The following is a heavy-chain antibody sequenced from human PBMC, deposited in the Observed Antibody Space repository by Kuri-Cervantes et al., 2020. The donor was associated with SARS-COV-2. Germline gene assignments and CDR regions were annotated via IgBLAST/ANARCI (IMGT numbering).Heavy chain of an antibody. D-gene: IGHD4/OR15-4a*01. J-gene: IGHJ3*02. CDR2: ITPFNGNT. CDR1: GDTFTYRF. Sequence: SVKVSCKASGDTFTYRFLYWVRQAPGQAPEWMGWITPFNGNTKYAQKFQDRVTITRDRSMNTAYMELSSLRSEDTAMYYCARSGPGAISREDGALDIWGQGTMVTVSS. CDR3: ARSGPGAISREDGALDI. V-gene: IGHV1-45*02.